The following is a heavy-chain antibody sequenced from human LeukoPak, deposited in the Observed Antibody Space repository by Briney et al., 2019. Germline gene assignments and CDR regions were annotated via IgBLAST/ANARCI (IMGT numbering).Heavy chain of an antibody. CDR2: MNPNSGNT. J-gene: IGHJ1*01. Sequence: GASVKVSCKASGYTFTSYDINWVRQATGQGLEWMGWMNPNSGNTGYAQKFQGRVTITRNTSISTAYMELSSLRSEDTAVYYCARFRYCSSTGCRQLRAEYFQHWGQGTLVTVSS. V-gene: IGHV1-8*03. CDR3: ARFRYCSSTGCRQLRAEYFQH. D-gene: IGHD2-2*01. CDR1: GYTFTSYD.